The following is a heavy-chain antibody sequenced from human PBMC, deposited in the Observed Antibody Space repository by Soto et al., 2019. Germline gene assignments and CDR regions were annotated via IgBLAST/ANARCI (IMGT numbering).Heavy chain of an antibody. V-gene: IGHV4-59*08. Sequence: PSETLSLTCTVSGGSISGYYWSWIRQPPGKGLECIGYIHYSGSTNYNPSLKSRVTMSVDTSKNEFSLKLSSVTAADTAVYYCARHDTYCSGGGCYGPHFGYWGQGILVTVSS. J-gene: IGHJ4*02. CDR3: ARHDTYCSGGGCYGPHFGY. CDR2: IHYSGST. CDR1: GGSISGYY. D-gene: IGHD2-15*01.